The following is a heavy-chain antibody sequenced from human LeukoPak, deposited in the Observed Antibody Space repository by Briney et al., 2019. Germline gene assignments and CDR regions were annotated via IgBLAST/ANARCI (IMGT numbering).Heavy chain of an antibody. Sequence: PSETLSLTCAVYGGSFSGYYWSWIRQPPGKGLEWIGEINHSGSTNCNPSLKSRVTISVDTSKNQFSLKLSSVTAADTAVYYCAREKYDILAGYYPSDYGMDVWGKGTAVTVSS. J-gene: IGHJ6*04. CDR3: AREKYDILAGYYPSDYGMDV. D-gene: IGHD3-9*01. V-gene: IGHV4-34*01. CDR1: GGSFSGYY. CDR2: INHSGST.